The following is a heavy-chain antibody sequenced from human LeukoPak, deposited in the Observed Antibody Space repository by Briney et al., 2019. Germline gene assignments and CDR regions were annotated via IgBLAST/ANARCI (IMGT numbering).Heavy chain of an antibody. V-gene: IGHV3-7*01. CDR2: IKQDGSEK. J-gene: IGHJ4*02. CDR3: ARHDHYSGGSCVY. D-gene: IGHD2-15*01. CDR1: GFTFSSYW. Sequence: PGGSLRLSCAASGFTFSSYWMSWVRQAPGKGLEWVANIKQDGSEKYYVDSVKGRFTVSRDNAKNSLYLQMNSLRAEDTAVYYCARHDHYSGGSCVYWGQGTLVTVSS.